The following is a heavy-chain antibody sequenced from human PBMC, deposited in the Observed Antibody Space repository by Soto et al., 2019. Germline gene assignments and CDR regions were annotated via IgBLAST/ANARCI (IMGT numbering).Heavy chain of an antibody. D-gene: IGHD6-19*01. CDR2: ISGSGGST. CDR1: GFTFSSYA. J-gene: IGHJ4*02. CDR3: AKDVSGWYVSGFDY. Sequence: QAGGSLRLSCAASGFTFSSYAMSWVRQAPGKGLEWVSAISGSGGSTYYADSAKGRFTISRDNSKNTLYLQMNSLRAEDTAVYYCAKDVSGWYVSGFDYWGQGTLVTVSS. V-gene: IGHV3-23*01.